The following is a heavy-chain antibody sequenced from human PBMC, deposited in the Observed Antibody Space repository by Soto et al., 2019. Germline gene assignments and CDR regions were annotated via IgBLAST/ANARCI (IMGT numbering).Heavy chain of an antibody. CDR1: GFTFDDYA. CDR3: AKGGADGFCGSGRCYFDY. CDR2: ISWNSNII. V-gene: IGHV3-9*01. Sequence: EVQLVESGGGLVQPGRSLRLSCAASGFTFDDYAMHWVRRVPGKGLEWVSSISWNSNIIGYADSVKGRFTISRDNAKNSVYMEMNSHRPEDTVLYYCAKGGADGFCGSGRCYFDYCGQGALGTVSS. J-gene: IGHJ4*02. D-gene: IGHD2-15*01.